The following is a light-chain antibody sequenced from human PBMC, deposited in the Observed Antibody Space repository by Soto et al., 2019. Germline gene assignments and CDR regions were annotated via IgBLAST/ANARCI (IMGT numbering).Light chain of an antibody. J-gene: IGLJ1*01. CDR1: SSDVGVYNY. CDR3: SSYTSSGTPYV. V-gene: IGLV2-14*01. Sequence: QSALTQPASVSGSPGQSITISCTETSSDVGVYNYVSWYQQHPGKVPKLMIYDVSNRPSGVSNRFSGSKSGNTASLTISGLQAEDEADYYCSSYTSSGTPYVFGTGTKVTVL. CDR2: DVS.